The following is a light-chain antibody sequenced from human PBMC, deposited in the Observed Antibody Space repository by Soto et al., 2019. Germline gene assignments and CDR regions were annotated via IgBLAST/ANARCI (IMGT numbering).Light chain of an antibody. CDR3: QQYNDWPIT. CDR2: GAS. Sequence: EIVLTQSPATLSLSPGERATLSCRASQSVSSYLAWYKQKPGQAPSLLIYGASTRATGIPARFSGSGSGTEFTLTISSLQSEDFAVYYCQQYNDWPITFGQGTRLEIK. J-gene: IGKJ5*01. V-gene: IGKV3-15*01. CDR1: QSVSSY.